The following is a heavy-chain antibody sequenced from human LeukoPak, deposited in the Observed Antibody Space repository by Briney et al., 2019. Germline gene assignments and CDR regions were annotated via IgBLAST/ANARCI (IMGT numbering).Heavy chain of an antibody. D-gene: IGHD3-10*01. CDR2: IYWNDDK. Sequence: ESGPTLVNPTQTLTLTCTFSGFSLSTSGVGVGWIRQPPGKALEWLAVIYWNDDKRYSPSLKSRLTITKDTSKNQVVLTMTNMDPVDTATYYCAHTEPYYYDSGSYYNSIYFDYWGQGTLVTVSS. V-gene: IGHV2-5*01. CDR1: GFSLSTSGVG. CDR3: AHTEPYYYDSGSYYNSIYFDY. J-gene: IGHJ4*02.